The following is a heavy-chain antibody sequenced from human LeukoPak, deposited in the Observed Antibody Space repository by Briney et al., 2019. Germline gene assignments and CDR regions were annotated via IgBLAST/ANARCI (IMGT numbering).Heavy chain of an antibody. CDR2: IRSDGSTK. J-gene: IGHJ4*02. D-gene: IGHD6-13*01. CDR3: AKVDSSSWGILDY. Sequence: PGGSLRLSCAASGFTFSSYGMHWVRQAPGKGLEWAAFIRSDGSTKYYTDSVKGRITISRDDSKNTMYLQMNSLRPEDTAIYYCAKVDSSSWGILDYWGQGTLVTVSS. CDR1: GFTFSSYG. V-gene: IGHV3-30*02.